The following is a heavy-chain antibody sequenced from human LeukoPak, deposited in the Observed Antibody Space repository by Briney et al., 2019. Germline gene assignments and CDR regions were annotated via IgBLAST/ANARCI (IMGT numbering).Heavy chain of an antibody. J-gene: IGHJ4*02. CDR1: GFTFSSYG. CDR2: ISSFSGTI. CDR3: ARGGATRPDY. Sequence: GGSLRLSCAASGFTFSSYGMNWVRQTPGKGLEWVSYISSFSGTISYADSVKGRFTISRDNAKNSLYLQMNSLRAEDTAVYYCARGGATRPDYWGQGTLVTVSS. V-gene: IGHV3-48*01. D-gene: IGHD6-6*01.